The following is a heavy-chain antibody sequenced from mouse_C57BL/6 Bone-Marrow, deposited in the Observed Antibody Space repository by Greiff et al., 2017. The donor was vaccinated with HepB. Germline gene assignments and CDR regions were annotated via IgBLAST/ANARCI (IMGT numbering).Heavy chain of an antibody. J-gene: IGHJ4*01. Sequence: QVQLKEPGAELVKPGASVKVSCKASGYTFTSYWMHWVKQRPGQGLEWIGRIHPSDSDTNYNQKFKGKATLTVDKSSSTAYMQLSSLTSEDSAVYYCAIRETLRPYAMDYWGQGTSVTVSS. CDR3: AIRETLRPYAMDY. V-gene: IGHV1-74*01. CDR1: GYTFTSYW. CDR2: IHPSDSDT. D-gene: IGHD1-2*01.